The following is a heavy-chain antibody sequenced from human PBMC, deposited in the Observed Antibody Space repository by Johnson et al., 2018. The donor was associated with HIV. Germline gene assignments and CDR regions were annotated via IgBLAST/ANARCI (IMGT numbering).Heavy chain of an antibody. J-gene: IGHJ3*02. CDR1: GFTFSNYP. CDR3: AKVRGWSDDTFDI. CDR2: ISDDGSNK. D-gene: IGHD5-12*01. V-gene: IGHV3-30*04. Sequence: QVQLVESGGGVVQPGRSLRLSCVVSGFTFSNYPMHWVRQAPGKGLEWVAVISDDGSNKYYAGSMKGRFTIPRDNSKNTLYLQMNSLRAEDTAVYYCAKVRGWSDDTFDIWGQGTMVTVSS.